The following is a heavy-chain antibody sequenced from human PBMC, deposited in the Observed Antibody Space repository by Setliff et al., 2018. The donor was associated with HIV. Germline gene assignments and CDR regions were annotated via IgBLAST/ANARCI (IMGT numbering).Heavy chain of an antibody. CDR1: GGSISSHY. D-gene: IGHD3-3*01. J-gene: IGHJ3*02. Sequence: SETLSLTCTVSGGSISSHYWSWIRQPPGKGLEWIGYMYYSGSTNYNPSLRSRVSISVDTSKNQFSLKLSSVTAADTAVYYCARVYDFWSGKYAFDIWGQGTMVTVSS. CDR3: ARVYDFWSGKYAFDI. V-gene: IGHV4-59*11. CDR2: MYYSGST.